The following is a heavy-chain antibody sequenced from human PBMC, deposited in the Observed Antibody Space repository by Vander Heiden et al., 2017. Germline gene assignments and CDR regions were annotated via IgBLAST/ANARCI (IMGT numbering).Heavy chain of an antibody. D-gene: IGHD2-21*02. J-gene: IGHJ3*02. CDR2: ILPLFGST. CDR3: ASRQYRRFGDFEGAFQK. V-gene: IGHV1-69*06. CDR1: GGAFTSYG. Sequence: QVQLVQSGTEVKNPGSSVKVSCKASGGAFTSYGISWVRQAPGQGLEWMGGILPLFGSTKYAQQFLRRLTITADKSTTTAYMELRSLRSDDSAVYFCASRQYRRFGDFEGAFQKWGQGTMVTVSS.